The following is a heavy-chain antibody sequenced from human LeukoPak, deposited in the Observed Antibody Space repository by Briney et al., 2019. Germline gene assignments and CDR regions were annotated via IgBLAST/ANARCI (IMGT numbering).Heavy chain of an antibody. V-gene: IGHV3-66*01. J-gene: IGHJ4*02. CDR2: IYSGGTT. Sequence: QPGGSLRLSCAASGFTVSSNYLSWVRQAPGKGLEWVSVIYSGGTTYYAESVKGRLTISRDNSKNMLYLQMNSLGAEDTAVYYCATGYYWGQGTLVTVSS. CDR3: ATGYY. CDR1: GFTVSSNY. D-gene: IGHD1-14*01.